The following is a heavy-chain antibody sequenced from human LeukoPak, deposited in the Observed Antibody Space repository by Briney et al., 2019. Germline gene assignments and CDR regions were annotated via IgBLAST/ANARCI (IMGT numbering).Heavy chain of an antibody. Sequence: ASVKVSCKAPGYTFTSYYMHWVRQAPGQGLEWMGIINPSGGSTSYAQKFQGRVTMTRDTSTSTVYMELSSLRSEDTAVYYCSREWDSSGYYYERYFDLWGRGTLVTVSS. CDR2: INPSGGST. CDR1: GYTFTSYY. D-gene: IGHD3-22*01. CDR3: SREWDSSGYYYERYFDL. J-gene: IGHJ2*01. V-gene: IGHV1-46*01.